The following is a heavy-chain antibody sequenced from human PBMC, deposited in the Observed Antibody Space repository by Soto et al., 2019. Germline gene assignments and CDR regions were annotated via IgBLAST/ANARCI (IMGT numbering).Heavy chain of an antibody. J-gene: IGHJ4*02. CDR1: GFRFSDHY. CDR3: AGDPYYYGSAF. V-gene: IGHV3-11*01. Sequence: GVSLRLSCAASGFRFSDHYMTWIRQAPGKGLEWVSKISSSGTTMYYADSVKGRFTVSRDNAKNSLYLEMNSLRAEDTAVYYCAGDPYYYGSAFWGQGTLVTVSS. CDR2: ISSSGTTM. D-gene: IGHD3-10*01.